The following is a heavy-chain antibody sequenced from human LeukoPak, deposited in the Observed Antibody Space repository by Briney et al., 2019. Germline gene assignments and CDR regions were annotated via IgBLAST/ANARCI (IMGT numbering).Heavy chain of an antibody. CDR2: IYPGDSDT. V-gene: IGHV5-51*01. D-gene: IGHD2-15*01. CDR1: GSGFTTYW. CDR3: ARQGGSSNWFDP. J-gene: IGHJ5*02. Sequence: GEALQISSKGSGSGFTTYWIIWGRPMPGKGLGWMGIIYPGDSDTRYSPSFQGQVTISADKSISTAYLQWSSLKASDTAMYYCARQGGSSNWFDPWGQGTLVTVSS.